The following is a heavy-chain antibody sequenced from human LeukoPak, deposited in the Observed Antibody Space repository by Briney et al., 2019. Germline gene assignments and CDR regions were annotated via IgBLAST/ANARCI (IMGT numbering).Heavy chain of an antibody. CDR3: ARDPTVTTLRFFDD. D-gene: IGHD4-17*01. J-gene: IGHJ4*02. V-gene: IGHV1-2*02. CDR1: GYPFIGYY. CDR2: INPNNGGA. Sequence: ASVKVSCKASGYPFIGYYIHWVRQAPGQGLEWMRWINPNNGGANYAQNFQGRVTMTRDTSISTAYMELTRLKSDDTAVYYCARDPTVTTLRFFDDWGQGTLVTVSS.